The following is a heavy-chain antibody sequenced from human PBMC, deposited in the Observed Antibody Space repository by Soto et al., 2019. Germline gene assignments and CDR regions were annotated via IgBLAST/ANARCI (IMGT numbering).Heavy chain of an antibody. Sequence: SETLSLTCAVSGGSISSSNWWSWVRQPPGKGLEWIGEIYHSGSTNYNPSLKSRVTISVDKSKNQFSLKLSSVTAADTAVYYCARDQTPPYYDFWSGYYPGYYYYGMDVWGQWTTVTV. V-gene: IGHV4-4*02. J-gene: IGHJ6*02. CDR1: GGSISSSNW. CDR2: IYHSGST. D-gene: IGHD3-3*01. CDR3: ARDQTPPYYDFWSGYYPGYYYYGMDV.